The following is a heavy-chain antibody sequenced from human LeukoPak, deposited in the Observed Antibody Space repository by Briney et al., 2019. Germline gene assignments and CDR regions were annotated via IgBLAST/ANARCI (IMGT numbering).Heavy chain of an antibody. CDR2: IYHSGST. CDR3: ARHVTGGYCSSTSCRINWFDP. D-gene: IGHD2-2*01. CDR1: GYSLSCGYY. J-gene: IGHJ5*02. V-gene: IGHV4-38-2*01. Sequence: PSETLSLTCAVSGYSLSCGYYWGWIRQPPGKGLEWIGSIYHSGSTYYNPSLKSRVTISVDTSKKQFSLKLSSVTAADTAVYYCARHVTGGYCSSTSCRINWFDPWGQGTLVTVSS.